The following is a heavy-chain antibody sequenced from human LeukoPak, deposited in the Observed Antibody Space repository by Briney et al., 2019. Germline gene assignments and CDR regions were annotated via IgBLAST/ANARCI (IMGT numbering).Heavy chain of an antibody. Sequence: ASVKVSCKASGYTFTSYDINWVRQATGQGLEWMRWMNPNNGNTGYAQEFQGRVTMTRSTSISTAYMELSSLRSEDTAVYYCARLASSSWPLYYYYGMDVWGQGTTVTVSS. CDR3: ARLASSSWPLYYYYGMDV. D-gene: IGHD6-13*01. CDR2: MNPNNGNT. J-gene: IGHJ6*02. CDR1: GYTFTSYD. V-gene: IGHV1-8*01.